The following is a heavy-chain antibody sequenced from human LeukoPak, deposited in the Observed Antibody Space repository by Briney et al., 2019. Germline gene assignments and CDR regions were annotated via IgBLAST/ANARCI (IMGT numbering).Heavy chain of an antibody. J-gene: IGHJ6*03. CDR1: GFTFRSYA. V-gene: IGHV3-30*04. CDR2: ISYDGSNK. D-gene: IGHD4/OR15-4a*01. CDR3: AREDDYNMDV. Sequence: GRSLRLSCAASGFTFRSYAMHWVRQAPGKGLEWVAVISYDGSNKYYADSVKGRFTISRDNSKNTLYLQMNSLRAEDTAVYYCAREDDYNMDVWGKGTTVTVSS.